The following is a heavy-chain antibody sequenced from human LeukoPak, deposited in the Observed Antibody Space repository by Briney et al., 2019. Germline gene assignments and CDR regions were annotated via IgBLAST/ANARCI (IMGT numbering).Heavy chain of an antibody. D-gene: IGHD3-3*01. CDR3: ARGHDFWSDGDY. CDR1: GGSISSGDYY. Sequence: SETLSLTCTVSGGSISSGDYYWSWIRQPPGKGLEWIGYTYYSGSTYYNPSLKSRVTISVDTSKNQFSLKLSSVTAADTAVYYCARGHDFWSDGDYWGQGTLVTVSS. J-gene: IGHJ4*02. CDR2: TYYSGST. V-gene: IGHV4-30-4*01.